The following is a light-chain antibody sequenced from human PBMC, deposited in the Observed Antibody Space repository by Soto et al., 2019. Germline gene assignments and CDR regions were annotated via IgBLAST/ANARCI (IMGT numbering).Light chain of an antibody. Sequence: QSVLTQPPSASGTPGQRVTISCSGTTSNIGSNYVYWYQQFPGTAPKLLIFRNNERPSGVPDRFSGSKSGTSASLAISGLRSEDETTYYCATWDDSLISWVFGGGTQLTVL. CDR1: TSNIGSNY. V-gene: IGLV1-47*01. J-gene: IGLJ3*02. CDR3: ATWDDSLISWV. CDR2: RNN.